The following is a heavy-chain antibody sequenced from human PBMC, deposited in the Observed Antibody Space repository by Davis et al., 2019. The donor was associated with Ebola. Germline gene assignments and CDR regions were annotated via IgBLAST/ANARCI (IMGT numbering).Heavy chain of an antibody. CDR1: GYILTSYD. CDR2: INPNRGNT. CDR3: AIADPHLRYGMDV. J-gene: IGHJ6*04. Sequence: SVKVSCKSSGYILTSYDINWVRQATGQGLEGMGWINPNRGNTGYAQKFQGRVTMTRNISISSAYMELSSLRSEDTAVYYCAIADPHLRYGMDVWGKGTTVTVSS. V-gene: IGHV1-8*01.